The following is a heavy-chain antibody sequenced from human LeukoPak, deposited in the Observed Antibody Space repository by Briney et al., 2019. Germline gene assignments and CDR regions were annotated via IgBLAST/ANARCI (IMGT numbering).Heavy chain of an antibody. CDR3: ARPPRTVATMFDY. CDR2: IFYSGST. J-gene: IGHJ4*02. CDR1: GVSISFYY. D-gene: IGHD5-12*01. Sequence: SETLSLTCAVSGVSISFYYWSWIRQPPGKGLEWIGYIFYSGSTNYNPSLKSRVTMSIDTSKNHFSLNLNSVTAADTAVYYCARPPRTVATMFDYWGRGTLVTVSS. V-gene: IGHV4-59*01.